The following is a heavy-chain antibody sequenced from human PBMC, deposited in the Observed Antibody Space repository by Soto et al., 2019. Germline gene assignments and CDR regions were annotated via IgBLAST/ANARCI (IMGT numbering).Heavy chain of an antibody. CDR1: GYTFTNND. CDR3: ARMASFGSLNWFDP. CDR2: MNPGSGYT. Sequence: ASVKVSFKASGYTFTNNDVTWLRQATGQGLEWMGWMNPGSGYTGYAQKFQGRVTMTRNISIATAYMELSSLRSEDTAIYYCARMASFGSLNWFDPWGQGTLVTVSS. D-gene: IGHD5-18*01. J-gene: IGHJ5*02. V-gene: IGHV1-8*01.